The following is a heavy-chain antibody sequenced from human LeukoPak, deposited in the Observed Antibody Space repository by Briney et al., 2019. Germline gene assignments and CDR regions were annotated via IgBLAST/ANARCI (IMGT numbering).Heavy chain of an antibody. Sequence: GGSLRLSCAASGFTFSSYSMNWVRQAPGKGLEWVSYISSSSTTIYYADSVKGRFTISRDNAKNSLFLQMNSLRAEDTAMYYCARAHSGYYSFFDYWGQGTLVTVSS. J-gene: IGHJ4*02. CDR1: GFTFSSYS. CDR3: ARAHSGYYSFFDY. V-gene: IGHV3-48*01. D-gene: IGHD1-26*01. CDR2: ISSSSTTI.